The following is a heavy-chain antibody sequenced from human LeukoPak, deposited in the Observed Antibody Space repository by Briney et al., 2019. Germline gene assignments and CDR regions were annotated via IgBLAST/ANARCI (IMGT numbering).Heavy chain of an antibody. J-gene: IGHJ6*02. CDR3: ARDTIERGYCSGGSCPNVYYYYYGMDV. CDR1: GFTFSSYW. V-gene: IGHV3-7*01. CDR2: IKQDGSEK. D-gene: IGHD2-15*01. Sequence: GGSLGLSCAASGFTFSSYWMSWVRQAPGKGLEWVANIKQDGSEKYYVDSVKGRFTISRDNAKNSLYLQMNSPRAEDTAVYYCARDTIERGYCSGGSCPNVYYYYYGMDVWGQGTTVTVSS.